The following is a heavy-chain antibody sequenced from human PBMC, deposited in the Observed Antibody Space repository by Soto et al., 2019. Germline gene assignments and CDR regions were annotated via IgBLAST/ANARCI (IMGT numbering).Heavy chain of an antibody. CDR3: ARGLDY. V-gene: IGHV4-4*02. J-gene: IGHJ4*02. CDR2: IYHSGST. CDR1: GGSIGSRHW. Sequence: SETLSLTCAVSGGSIGSRHWWSWVRQPPGKGLEWIGEIYHSGSTNYSPSLKSRVTISVDKSKNQFALNLSSVTAADTAVYYCARGLDYWGQGTLVTVSS.